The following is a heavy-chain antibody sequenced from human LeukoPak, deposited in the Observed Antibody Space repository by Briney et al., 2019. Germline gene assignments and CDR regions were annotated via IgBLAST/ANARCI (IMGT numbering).Heavy chain of an antibody. V-gene: IGHV3-30*02. CDR2: IWNDGTNR. Sequence: GGSLRLSCAASGFTFSSYGMHWVRQAPGKGLEWVAFIWNDGTNRYYAESVKGRFTTSRDNSKNTLYLQMNSLRVEDTAVFYCAKGDKMSIWRRTCNCFDSWGQGTLVTVSS. CDR1: GFTFSSYG. D-gene: IGHD5-24*01. J-gene: IGHJ5*01. CDR3: AKGDKMSIWRRTCNCFDS.